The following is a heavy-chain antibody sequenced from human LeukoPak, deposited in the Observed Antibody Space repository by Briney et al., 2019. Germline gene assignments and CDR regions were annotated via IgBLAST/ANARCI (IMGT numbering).Heavy chain of an antibody. J-gene: IGHJ5*02. CDR3: ARDATVTTLYWFDP. CDR2: ISAYNGNT. Sequence: ASVKVSCKASGYTFTNYGIIWVRQAPGQGLEWMGWISAYNGNTNYAQKLQGRVTMTTDTSTSTAYMELRGLRSDDTAVYYCARDATVTTLYWFDPRGQGTLVTVSS. V-gene: IGHV1-18*01. D-gene: IGHD4-17*01. CDR1: GYTFTNYG.